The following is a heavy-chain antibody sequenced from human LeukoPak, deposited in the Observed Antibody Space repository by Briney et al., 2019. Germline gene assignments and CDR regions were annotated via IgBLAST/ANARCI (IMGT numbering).Heavy chain of an antibody. J-gene: IGHJ4*02. CDR3: ARTWIQLWPGTADY. Sequence: ASVKVSCKASGYTFSSYGITWVRQAPGQGLEWMGWISAYNGNTNYAQKLQGRVTMTTDTSTSTAYMELRSLRSDDTAVYYCARTWIQLWPGTADYWGQGTLVTVSS. V-gene: IGHV1-18*01. CDR1: GYTFSSYG. CDR2: ISAYNGNT. D-gene: IGHD5-18*01.